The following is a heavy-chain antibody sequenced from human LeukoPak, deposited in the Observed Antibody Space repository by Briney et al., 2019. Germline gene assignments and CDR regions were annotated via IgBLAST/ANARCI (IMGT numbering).Heavy chain of an antibody. J-gene: IGHJ4*02. Sequence: PGRSLRLSCAASGFTFNSYGMHWVRQAPGKGLEWVAVIWYDGSSEYYADSVKGRFTISRDNSKNTLYLQMTSLRGEDTALYYCAKERDYRVSTSCDYWGQGTQVTVSS. CDR2: IWYDGSSE. CDR1: GFTFNSYG. D-gene: IGHD3-10*01. CDR3: AKERDYRVSTSCDY. V-gene: IGHV3-33*06.